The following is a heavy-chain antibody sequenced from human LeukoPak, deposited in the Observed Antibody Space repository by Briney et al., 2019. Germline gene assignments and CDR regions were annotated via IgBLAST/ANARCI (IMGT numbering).Heavy chain of an antibody. CDR3: ARDGIPAARKGYYYYYSMDV. D-gene: IGHD6-13*01. CDR1: GGSISSYY. CDR2: IYSSGST. Sequence: SETLSLTCAVSGGSISSYYWSWIRQPAGKGLEWIGRIYSSGSTNYNPSLKSRVTMSVDTSKNQFSLKVSSVTAADTAVYYCARDGIPAARKGYYYYYSMDVWGQGTTVTVSS. J-gene: IGHJ6*02. V-gene: IGHV4-4*07.